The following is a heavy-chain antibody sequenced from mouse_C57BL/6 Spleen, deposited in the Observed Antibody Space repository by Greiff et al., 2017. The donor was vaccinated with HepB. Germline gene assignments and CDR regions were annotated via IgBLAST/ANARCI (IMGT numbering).Heavy chain of an antibody. J-gene: IGHJ2*01. CDR1: GYTFTSYW. CDR2: IYPSDSET. Sequence: QVQLQQSGAELVRPGSSVKLSCKASGYTFTSYWMDWVKQRPGQGLEWIGNIYPSDSETHYNQKFKDKATLTVDKSSSTAYMQLSSLTSEDSAVYYCARLVNWDDYWGQGTTLTVSS. V-gene: IGHV1-61*01. CDR3: ARLVNWDDY. D-gene: IGHD4-1*02.